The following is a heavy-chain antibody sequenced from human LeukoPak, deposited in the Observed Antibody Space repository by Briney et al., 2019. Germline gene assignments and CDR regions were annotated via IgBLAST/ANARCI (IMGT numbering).Heavy chain of an antibody. Sequence: SETLSLTCTVSGGSISSSSYYWGWIRQPPGKGLEWIGSIYYSGSTYYNPSLKSRVTISVDTSKSQFFLKLSSVTAADTAVYYCARHGGTTGIDAFDIWGQGTMVTVSS. V-gene: IGHV4-39*01. J-gene: IGHJ3*02. D-gene: IGHD1-1*01. CDR3: ARHGGTTGIDAFDI. CDR2: IYYSGST. CDR1: GGSISSSSYY.